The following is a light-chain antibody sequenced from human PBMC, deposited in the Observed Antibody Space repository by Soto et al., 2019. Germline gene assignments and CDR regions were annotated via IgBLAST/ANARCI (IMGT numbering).Light chain of an antibody. CDR2: KSS. CDR3: QQYNSYSSIT. J-gene: IGKJ5*01. Sequence: DIQMTQSPSTLSASEGDRVTISCRASQSVSIWLAWYQQKPGRAPKLLIYKSSILESGVPSRFSGSGSGTEFTLTISSLQPDDFATYYCQQYNSYSSITFGQGTRLEIK. V-gene: IGKV1-5*03. CDR1: QSVSIW.